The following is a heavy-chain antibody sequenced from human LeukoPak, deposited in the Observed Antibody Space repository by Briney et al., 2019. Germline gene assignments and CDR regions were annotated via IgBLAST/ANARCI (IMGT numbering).Heavy chain of an antibody. Sequence: SETLSLTCAVYGGSFSGYYWSWIRQPPGKGLEWIGGINHSGSTIYNPSLKSRVTISVDTSKNQFSLKLSSVTAADTAVYYCARGGPTNFDYWGQGTLVTVSS. CDR2: INHSGST. CDR3: ARGGPTNFDY. V-gene: IGHV4-34*01. J-gene: IGHJ4*02. CDR1: GGSFSGYY.